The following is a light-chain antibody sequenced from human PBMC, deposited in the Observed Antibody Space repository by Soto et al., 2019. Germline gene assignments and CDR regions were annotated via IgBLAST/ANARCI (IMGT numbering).Light chain of an antibody. V-gene: IGLV2-14*02. CDR1: SSDVGSYNL. CDR2: EVS. CDR3: SSYTSSTNYV. Sequence: QSALTQPAPVSGSPGQSITISCTGTSSDVGSYNLVSWYQQHPGKAPKLMIYEVSYRPSGISNRFSGSKSGNTASLTISGLQAEDEADYYCSSYTSSTNYVFGTGTKVTVL. J-gene: IGLJ1*01.